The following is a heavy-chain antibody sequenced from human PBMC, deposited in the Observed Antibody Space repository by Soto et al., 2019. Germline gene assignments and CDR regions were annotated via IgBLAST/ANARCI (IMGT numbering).Heavy chain of an antibody. CDR2: MYDSGST. Sequence: PSETLSLTCSVSGGSVSIGRYYWTWIRHPPGKGLEWIGYMYDSGSTNYNPSLKSRVTISADTSKNQFSLKLTSVTAADTAVYYCARGSSGSYYEDYYYGMDVWGQGTTVTVSS. J-gene: IGHJ6*02. D-gene: IGHD1-26*01. CDR1: GGSVSIGRYY. CDR3: ARGSSGSYYEDYYYGMDV. V-gene: IGHV4-61*01.